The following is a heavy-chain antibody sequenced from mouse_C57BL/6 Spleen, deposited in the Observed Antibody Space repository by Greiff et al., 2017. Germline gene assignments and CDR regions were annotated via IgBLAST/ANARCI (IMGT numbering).Heavy chain of an antibody. CDR3: ARSRYGYDFYFDY. CDR1: GYAFSSYW. V-gene: IGHV1-80*01. Sequence: QVQLQQSGAELVKPGASVKISCKASGYAFSSYWMNWVKQRPGQGLEWIGQIYPGDGDTNYNGKFKGKATLTADKSSSTAYMQLSSLTAEDSAVYVCARSRYGYDFYFDYWGQGTTLTVSS. J-gene: IGHJ2*01. D-gene: IGHD2-2*01. CDR2: IYPGDGDT.